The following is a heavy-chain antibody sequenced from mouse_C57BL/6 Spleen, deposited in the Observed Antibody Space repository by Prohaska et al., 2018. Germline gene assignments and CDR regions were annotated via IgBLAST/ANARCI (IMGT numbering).Heavy chain of an antibody. V-gene: IGHV1-26*01. CDR3: ARSGSRLAY. D-gene: IGHD6-1*01. Sequence: VQLHQSGPELVKPGASVKISCKASGYTLTDYYMNWVKQSHGKSLEWIGDINPNNCGTSYNQKFKGKATLTVDKSSSTAYMELRSLTSEDSAVYYCARSGSRLAYWGQGTLVTVSA. J-gene: IGHJ3*01. CDR2: INPNNCGT. CDR1: GYTLTDYY.